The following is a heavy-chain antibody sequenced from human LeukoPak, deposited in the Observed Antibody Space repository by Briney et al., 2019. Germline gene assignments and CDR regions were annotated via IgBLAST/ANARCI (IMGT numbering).Heavy chain of an antibody. V-gene: IGHV3-33*06. CDR2: IWYDGSNK. CDR3: AKDRQQLPPEYFQH. D-gene: IGHD6-13*01. Sequence: PGRSLRLSCAASGFTFSSYGMHWVRQAPGKGLEWVAVIWYDGSNKYYADSVKGRFTISRDNSKNTLYLQMHSLRAEDTAVYYCAKDRQQLPPEYFQHWGQGTLVTVSS. CDR1: GFTFSSYG. J-gene: IGHJ1*01.